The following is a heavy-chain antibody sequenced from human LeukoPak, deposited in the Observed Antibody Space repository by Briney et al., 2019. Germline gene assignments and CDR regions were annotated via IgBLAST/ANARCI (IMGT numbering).Heavy chain of an antibody. CDR2: ISGRGDTI. V-gene: IGHV3-23*01. D-gene: IGHD5-24*01. CDR3: AKATLATTYFDS. Sequence: GGSLRLSCAASGFTFSTYAMSWVRQAPGMGLEWVSAISGRGDTIFYADSVKGRSTVSRDNSKNTLFLQVNSLRAEDTAVYYCAKATLATTYFDSWGQGTLVIVSS. J-gene: IGHJ4*02. CDR1: GFTFSTYA.